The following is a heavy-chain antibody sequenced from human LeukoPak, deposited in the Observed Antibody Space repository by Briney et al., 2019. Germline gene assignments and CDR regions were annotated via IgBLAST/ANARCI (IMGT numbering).Heavy chain of an antibody. CDR3: ATRIADIRYFDWLFDY. CDR1: GYTLTELS. CDR2: FDPEDGET. Sequence: GASVKVSCKVSGYTLTELSMHWVRQAPGKGLEWMGGFDPEDGETIYAQKFQGRVTMTEDTSTDTAYMELSSLRSEDTAVYYCATRIADIRYFDWLFDYWGQGTLVTVSS. V-gene: IGHV1-24*01. D-gene: IGHD3-9*01. J-gene: IGHJ4*02.